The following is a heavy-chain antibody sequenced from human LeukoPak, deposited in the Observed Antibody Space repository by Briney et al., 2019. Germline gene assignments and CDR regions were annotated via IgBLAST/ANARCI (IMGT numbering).Heavy chain of an antibody. CDR1: GFTFSSYA. J-gene: IGHJ4*02. D-gene: IGHD3-22*01. Sequence: GGSLRLSCAASGFTFSSYAMSWVRQAPGKGLEWVSAISGSGGSTYYADSVKGRFTISRDNSKNTLYLQMNSLRAEDTAVYYCAKDAVYDYYDSSGYSDYWGQGTLVTVSS. V-gene: IGHV3-23*01. CDR2: ISGSGGST. CDR3: AKDAVYDYYDSSGYSDY.